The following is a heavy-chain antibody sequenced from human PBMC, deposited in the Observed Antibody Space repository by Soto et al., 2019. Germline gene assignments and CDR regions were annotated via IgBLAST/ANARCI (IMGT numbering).Heavy chain of an antibody. J-gene: IGHJ4*02. CDR1: GGTFSSYA. Sequence: GASVKVSCKASGGTFSSYAISWVRQAPGQGLEWMGGIIPIFGTANYAQKFQGRVTITADESTSTAYMELSSLRSEDTAVYYCASRIAAAGTWFDYWGQGTLVTVSS. CDR3: ASRIAAAGTWFDY. D-gene: IGHD6-13*01. V-gene: IGHV1-69*13. CDR2: IIPIFGTA.